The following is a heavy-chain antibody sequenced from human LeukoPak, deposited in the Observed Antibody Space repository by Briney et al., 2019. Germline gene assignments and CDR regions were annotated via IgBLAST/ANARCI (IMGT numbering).Heavy chain of an antibody. CDR3: TTGVSGYYDYEYYSYMDV. V-gene: IGHV3-15*01. CDR2: IKSKTDGGTT. Sequence: GGSLRLSCAASGFTFSNAWRSWVRQAPGKGLEWVGRIKSKTDGGTTDYAAPVKGRFTISRDDSKNTLYLQMNSLKTEDTAVYYCTTGVSGYYDYEYYSYMDVWGKGTTVTVSS. CDR1: GFTFSNAW. J-gene: IGHJ6*03. D-gene: IGHD3-16*01.